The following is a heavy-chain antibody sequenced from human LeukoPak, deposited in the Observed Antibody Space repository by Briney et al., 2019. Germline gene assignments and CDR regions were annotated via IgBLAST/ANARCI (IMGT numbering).Heavy chain of an antibody. CDR3: ARDGVGDIVVVVAADDAYFDY. Sequence: GGSLRLSCAASGFTFSSYAMHWVRRAPGKGLEWVAVISYDGSNKYYADSVKGRFTISRDNSKNTLYLQMNSLRAEDTAVYYCARDGVGDIVVVVAADDAYFDYWGQGTLVTVSS. CDR1: GFTFSSYA. V-gene: IGHV3-30*04. J-gene: IGHJ4*02. D-gene: IGHD2-15*01. CDR2: ISYDGSNK.